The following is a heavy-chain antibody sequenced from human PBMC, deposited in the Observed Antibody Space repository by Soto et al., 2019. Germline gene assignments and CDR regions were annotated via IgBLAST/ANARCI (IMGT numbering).Heavy chain of an antibody. Sequence: EVQLVESGGGLVQPGGSLRLSCAASGFTFSSYWMSWVRQAPGKGLEWVANIKQDGSEKYYVDSVKGRFTISRDNAKNSLYLHMNSLRAEDTAVYYCARARGSYGYGMDVWGQGATVTVSS. CDR2: IKQDGSEK. J-gene: IGHJ6*02. V-gene: IGHV3-7*01. CDR3: ARARGSYGYGMDV. CDR1: GFTFSSYW. D-gene: IGHD1-26*01.